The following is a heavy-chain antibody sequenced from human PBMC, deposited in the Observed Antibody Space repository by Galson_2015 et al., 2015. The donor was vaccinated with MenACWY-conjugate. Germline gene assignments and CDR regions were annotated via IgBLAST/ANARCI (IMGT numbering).Heavy chain of an antibody. Sequence: KPSLKSRVTISVDTSKNQFSLKLSSVSAADTAVYYCARLPRGITMIVEGSWGQGILVTVSS. V-gene: IGHV4-39*01. D-gene: IGHD3-22*01. J-gene: IGHJ5*02. CDR3: ARLPRGITMIVEGS.